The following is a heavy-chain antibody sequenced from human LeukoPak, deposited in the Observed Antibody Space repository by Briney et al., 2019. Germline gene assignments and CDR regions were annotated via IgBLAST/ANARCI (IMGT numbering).Heavy chain of an antibody. Sequence: GGSLRLSCAASGFTFSDYYMSWIRQAPGKGLEWVSYISSSGSTIYYADALKGRFTISRDNAKNSLCLQMNSLRAEDTALYYCASAVMGDHDAFDIWGQGTMVTVSS. J-gene: IGHJ3*02. D-gene: IGHD3-16*01. V-gene: IGHV3-11*04. CDR3: ASAVMGDHDAFDI. CDR1: GFTFSDYY. CDR2: ISSSGSTI.